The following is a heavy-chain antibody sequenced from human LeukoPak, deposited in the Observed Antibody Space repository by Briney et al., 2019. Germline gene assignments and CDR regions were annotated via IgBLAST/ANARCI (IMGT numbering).Heavy chain of an antibody. CDR1: GFTFSSYS. D-gene: IGHD5-18*01. J-gene: IGHJ4*02. Sequence: GGSLRLSCAASGFTFSSYSMNWVRQAPGKGLEWVSSISSSSSYIYYADSVKGRFTISRDNAKNSLYLQMNSLRAEDTAAYYCARDTAMVPILDYWGQGTLVTVSS. CDR2: ISSSSSYI. CDR3: ARDTAMVPILDY. V-gene: IGHV3-21*01.